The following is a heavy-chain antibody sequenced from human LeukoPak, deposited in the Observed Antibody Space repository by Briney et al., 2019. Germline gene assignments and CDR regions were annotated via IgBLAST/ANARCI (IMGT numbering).Heavy chain of an antibody. CDR3: ATGQGGLELPDYFDY. Sequence: GSVKVSCKVSGYTLTELSMHWVRQAPGKGLEWMGAIDPEDGETIYAQKFQGRVTMTEDTSKDTAYMELSSLRSEDTAVYYCATGQGGLELPDYFDYWGQGTLVTVSS. V-gene: IGHV1-24*01. CDR2: IDPEDGET. CDR1: GYTLTELS. D-gene: IGHD1-26*01. J-gene: IGHJ4*02.